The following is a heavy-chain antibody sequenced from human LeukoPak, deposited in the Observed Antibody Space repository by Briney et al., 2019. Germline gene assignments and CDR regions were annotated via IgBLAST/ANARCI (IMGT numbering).Heavy chain of an antibody. CDR2: ISYDGSNK. D-gene: IGHD2-2*01. V-gene: IGHV3-30*03. J-gene: IGHJ3*02. CDR3: EIVPAATRGGAFDI. Sequence: GGSLGLSCAASGFTFSSYGMHWVRQAPGKGLEWVAVISYDGSNKYYADSVKGRFTISRDNSKNTLYLQMNSLRAEDTAVYYCEIVPAATRGGAFDIWGQGTMVTVSS. CDR1: GFTFSSYG.